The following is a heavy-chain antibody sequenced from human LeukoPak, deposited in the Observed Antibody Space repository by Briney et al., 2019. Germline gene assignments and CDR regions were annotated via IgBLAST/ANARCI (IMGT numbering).Heavy chain of an antibody. CDR2: ISGDGGST. J-gene: IGHJ4*02. V-gene: IGHV3-43*02. Sequence: GGALRLSCAASGFTFDDYAMHLVRQAPGKGLEWVSLISGDGGSTYYADSVKGRFTISRDNSKSSLYLQMNSLRTEDTALYYCAKDISGDDASVFDYWGQGTLVTVSS. CDR1: GFTFDDYA. CDR3: AKDISGDDASVFDY. D-gene: IGHD4-17*01.